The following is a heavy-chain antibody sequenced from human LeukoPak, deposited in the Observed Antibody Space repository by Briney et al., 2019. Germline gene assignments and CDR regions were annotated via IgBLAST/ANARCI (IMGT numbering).Heavy chain of an antibody. CDR1: GGSINNYF. J-gene: IGHJ5*02. Sequence: KPSETQSPTCSVSGGSINNYFWNWIRQPPGKGLEWIGYVSYSGSTSYSPSLRSRVTISVDRSKNQFSLRLTSVTAADTAVYFCARRDESAGYYYWFNPWGQGTLVTVSS. CDR3: ARRDESAGYYYWFNP. V-gene: IGHV4-59*01. CDR2: VSYSGST. D-gene: IGHD3-9*01.